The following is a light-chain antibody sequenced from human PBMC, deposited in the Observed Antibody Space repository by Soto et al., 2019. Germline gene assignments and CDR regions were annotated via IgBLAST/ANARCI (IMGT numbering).Light chain of an antibody. V-gene: IGKV3-20*01. J-gene: IGKJ1*01. CDR3: QQYGSSPRA. CDR1: QSVSSSD. CDR2: GAS. Sequence: EIVLTQSPGTLSLSPGDTATLSCRASQSVSSSDLAWYQQKLGQAPRLLLYGASSRATGIPDRFSGSGSGTEFTLTIDRLEPEDFATYYCQQYGSSPRAFGQGTKVDIK.